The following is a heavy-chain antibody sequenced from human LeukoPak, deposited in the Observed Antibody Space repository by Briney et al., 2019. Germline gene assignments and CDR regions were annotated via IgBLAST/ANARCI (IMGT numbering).Heavy chain of an antibody. V-gene: IGHV3-23*01. D-gene: IGHD3-10*01. CDR2: ISGSGGST. CDR1: GFTFSSYA. J-gene: IGHJ3*02. CDR3: ARDSLLLWFGELLYHDAFDI. Sequence: GGPLRLSCAASGFTFSSYAMSWVRQAPGKGLEWVSAISGSGGSTYYADSVKGRFTISRDNSKNTLYLQMNSLRAEDTAVYYCARDSLLLWFGELLYHDAFDIWGQGTMVTVSS.